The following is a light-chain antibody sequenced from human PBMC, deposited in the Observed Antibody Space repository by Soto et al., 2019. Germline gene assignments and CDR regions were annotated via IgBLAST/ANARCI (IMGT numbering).Light chain of an antibody. CDR3: QQYNSYSSWT. J-gene: IGKJ1*01. CDR2: AAS. Sequence: GDRVTITCRASQSISSYLNWYQQKPGKAPKLLIYAASSLQSGVPSRFSGSGSGTEFTLTISSLQTDDFATYYCQQYNSYSSWTFGQGTKVDIK. CDR1: QSISSY. V-gene: IGKV1-5*01.